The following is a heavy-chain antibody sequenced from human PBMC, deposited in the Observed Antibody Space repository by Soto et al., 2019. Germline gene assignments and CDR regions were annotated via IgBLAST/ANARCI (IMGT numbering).Heavy chain of an antibody. CDR1: GGSLSSYY. Sequence: SETLSLTCSVSGGSLSSYYWSWTRQPPGKGLEWIGYIYYSGSTNYNPSLKSRVTISVDTSKNQFSLKLSSVTAADTAVYYCAREHPYYYDSSGYYSPPYSYYGMDVWGQGTTVT. V-gene: IGHV4-59*01. CDR2: IYYSGST. CDR3: AREHPYYYDSSGYYSPPYSYYGMDV. J-gene: IGHJ6*02. D-gene: IGHD3-22*01.